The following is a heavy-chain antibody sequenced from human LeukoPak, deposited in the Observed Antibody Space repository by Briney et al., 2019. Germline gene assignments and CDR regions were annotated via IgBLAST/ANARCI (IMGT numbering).Heavy chain of an antibody. D-gene: IGHD4-17*01. CDR3: AKGDTVTNSPIDP. CDR2: IIASGGYA. Sequence: GGSLRLSCAASGFSFSSYAMSWVRQAPGKGLEWVSSIIASGGYAYYADSVRGRFTISRDNSKNTLSLQMNSLRADDTAAYYCAKGDTVTNSPIDPWGQGTLVTVSS. J-gene: IGHJ5*02. CDR1: GFSFSSYA. V-gene: IGHV3-23*01.